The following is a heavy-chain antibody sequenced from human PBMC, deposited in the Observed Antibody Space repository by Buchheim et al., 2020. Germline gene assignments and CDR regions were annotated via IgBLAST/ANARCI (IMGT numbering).Heavy chain of an antibody. CDR3: ANFGMGYSYGPPFDY. Sequence: QVQLVESGGGVVQPGRSLRLSCAASGFTFSSYGMHWVRQAPGKGLAWVAVISYDGSNKYYADSVKGRFTISRDNSKNTLYLPMNSLRDEDTAVYYCANFGMGYSYGPPFDYWGQGTL. J-gene: IGHJ4*02. V-gene: IGHV3-30*18. D-gene: IGHD5-18*01. CDR1: GFTFSSYG. CDR2: ISYDGSNK.